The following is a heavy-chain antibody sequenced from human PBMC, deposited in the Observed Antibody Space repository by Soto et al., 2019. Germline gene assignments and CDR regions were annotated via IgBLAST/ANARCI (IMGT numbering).Heavy chain of an antibody. CDR3: ARDGPSYYYDSSGYLEV. V-gene: IGHV1-46*01. D-gene: IGHD3-22*01. Sequence: ASVKVSCKASGYTFTSYYMHWVRQAPGQGLEWMGIINPSGGSTSYAQKFQGRVTMTRDTSTSTVYMELSGLRSEDTAVYYCARDGPSYYYDSSGYLEVWGQGTLVTVS. CDR2: INPSGGST. J-gene: IGHJ4*02. CDR1: GYTFTSYY.